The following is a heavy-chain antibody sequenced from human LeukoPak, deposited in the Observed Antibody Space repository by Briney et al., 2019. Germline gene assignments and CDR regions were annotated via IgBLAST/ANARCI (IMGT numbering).Heavy chain of an antibody. CDR3: ASRGYSYGGDDY. V-gene: IGHV4-34*01. CDR1: GGSFSGYY. D-gene: IGHD5-18*01. Sequence: PSETLSLTCAVYGGSFSGYYWSWIRQPPGKGLEWIGEINHSGSTNYNPSLKSRVTISVDASKNQFSLKLSSVTAADTAVYYCASRGYSYGGDDYWGQGTLVTVSS. CDR2: INHSGST. J-gene: IGHJ4*02.